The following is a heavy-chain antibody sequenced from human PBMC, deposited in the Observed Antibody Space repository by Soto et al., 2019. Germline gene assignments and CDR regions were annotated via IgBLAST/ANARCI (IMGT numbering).Heavy chain of an antibody. J-gene: IGHJ2*01. D-gene: IGHD2-2*01. V-gene: IGHV3-23*01. CDR2: ISGSGGST. Sequence: EVQLLESGGGLVQPGGSLRLSCAASGFAFSSRAMGWVRQAPGMGPEWVSGISGSGGSTYYADSVKGRFTISRDNPKDTLFLQVKSLRAEDRAVFFCVPPPGGGVSAVCYAALFNYGGRG. CDR1: GFAFSSRA. CDR3: VPPPGGGVSAVCYAALFNY.